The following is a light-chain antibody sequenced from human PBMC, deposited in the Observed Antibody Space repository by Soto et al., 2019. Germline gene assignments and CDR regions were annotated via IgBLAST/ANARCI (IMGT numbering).Light chain of an antibody. Sequence: QSVLTQLPSASGTPGQRVTISCSGGSSNIGTNYVYWYQHLPGTAPKLLIYRNNQRPSGVPDRFSGSKSGTTASLAISGLRSDDEADYYCAGWDDRLSGLVFGTGTKLTVL. V-gene: IGLV1-47*01. CDR1: SSNIGTNY. CDR2: RNN. J-gene: IGLJ1*01. CDR3: AGWDDRLSGLV.